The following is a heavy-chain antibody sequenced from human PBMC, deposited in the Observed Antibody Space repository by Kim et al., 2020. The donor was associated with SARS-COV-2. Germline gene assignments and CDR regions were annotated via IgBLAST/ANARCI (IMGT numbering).Heavy chain of an antibody. J-gene: IGHJ4*02. CDR3: ASGRGADY. V-gene: IGHV3-7*01. CDR2: IKHDGSEK. CDR1: GFTFTSNW. D-gene: IGHD3-10*01. Sequence: GGSLRLSCAASGFTFTSNWMTWFRLAPGKGLEWVANIKHDGSEKYYLDSVKGRFTISRDNARNSVSLQMNNLRDADTAVYYCASGRGADYWGQGTLVTVSS.